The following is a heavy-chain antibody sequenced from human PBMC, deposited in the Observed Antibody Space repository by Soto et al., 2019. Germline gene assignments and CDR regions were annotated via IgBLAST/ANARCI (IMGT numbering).Heavy chain of an antibody. Sequence: GASVKVSCKASGYTFTSNGISWVRQAPGQGLEWMGWISTYNGNTNYAQKFQGRVTMTTDTSTSTAYMELRSLRSDDTAVYYCARGRAIRGVPAANWFDPWGQGTLVTVSS. D-gene: IGHD2-2*01. CDR2: ISTYNGNT. V-gene: IGHV1-18*01. J-gene: IGHJ5*02. CDR1: GYTFTSNG. CDR3: ARGRAIRGVPAANWFDP.